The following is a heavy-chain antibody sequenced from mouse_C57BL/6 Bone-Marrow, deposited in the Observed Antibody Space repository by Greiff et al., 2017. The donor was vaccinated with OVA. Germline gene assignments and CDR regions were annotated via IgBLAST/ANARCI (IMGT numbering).Heavy chain of an antibody. V-gene: IGHV1-18*01. CDR1: GYTFTDYN. CDR2: INPNNGGT. D-gene: IGHD2-4*01. CDR3: ASTYDYDRTYYAMDY. J-gene: IGHJ4*01. Sequence: VQLQQSGPELVKPGASVKIPCKASGYTFTDYNMDWVKQSHGKSLEWIGDINPNNGGTIYNQKFKGKATLTVDQSSSTAYMQLNSLTSEDSAVYYCASTYDYDRTYYAMDYWGQGTSVTVSS.